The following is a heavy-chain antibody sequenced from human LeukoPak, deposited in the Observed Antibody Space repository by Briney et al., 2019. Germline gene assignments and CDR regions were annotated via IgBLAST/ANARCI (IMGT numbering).Heavy chain of an antibody. D-gene: IGHD3-3*01. Sequence: GGSLRLSCAASGFTFSNYVMHWVRQAPGKGLEWVAFIRYDGSKKYYADSVKGRFTISRDNANNSLFLQMNSLRAEDTAFYYCARVQLLEWLPDWGQGTLVTVSP. J-gene: IGHJ4*02. CDR2: IRYDGSKK. V-gene: IGHV3-30*02. CDR3: ARVQLLEWLPD. CDR1: GFTFSNYV.